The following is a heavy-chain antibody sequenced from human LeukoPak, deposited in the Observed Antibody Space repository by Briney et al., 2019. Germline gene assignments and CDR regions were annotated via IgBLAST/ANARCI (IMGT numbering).Heavy chain of an antibody. CDR1: GFTFSSYA. CDR2: ISGSGGST. D-gene: IGHD2-15*01. J-gene: IGHJ6*03. Sequence: GGSLRLSCAASGFTFSSYAMSWVRQAPGKGLEWVSAISGSGGSTYYADSVKGRFTISRDNSKNTLYLQMNSLRAEDTAVYYCAKAARKYCSGGSCYSSYYYYYMDVWGKGTTVTVSS. CDR3: AKAARKYCSGGSCYSSYYYYYMDV. V-gene: IGHV3-23*01.